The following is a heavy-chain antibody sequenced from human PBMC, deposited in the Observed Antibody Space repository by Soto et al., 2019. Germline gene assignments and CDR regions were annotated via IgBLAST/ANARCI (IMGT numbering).Heavy chain of an antibody. CDR2: ISGSGGST. CDR1: GFSFSISA. V-gene: IGHV3-23*01. CDR3: AKVNSSGWYFDACDI. D-gene: IGHD6-19*01. J-gene: IGHJ3*02. Sequence: GWPRSLCFGSSGFSFSISAMTLVRQAPGKGLEWVSAISGSGGSTYYADSVKGRFTISRDNSKNTLYLQVNSLRAEDTAVYYCAKVNSSGWYFDACDIWGQGTMVTVSS.